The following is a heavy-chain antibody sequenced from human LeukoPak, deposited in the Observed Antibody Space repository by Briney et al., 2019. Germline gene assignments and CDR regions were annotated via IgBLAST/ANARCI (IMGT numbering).Heavy chain of an antibody. D-gene: IGHD2-2*01. J-gene: IGHJ4*02. V-gene: IGHV7-4-1*02. CDR3: ARDGPSRYFVVVPAAEGRFDY. CDR1: GYTFTSYA. Sequence: ASVKVSCKASGYTFTSYAMNWVRQAPGQGLEWMGWINTNTGNPTYAQGFTGRFVFSLDTSVSTAYLQISSLKAEDTAVYYCARDGPSRYFVVVPAAEGRFDYWGQGTLVTVSS. CDR2: INTNTGNP.